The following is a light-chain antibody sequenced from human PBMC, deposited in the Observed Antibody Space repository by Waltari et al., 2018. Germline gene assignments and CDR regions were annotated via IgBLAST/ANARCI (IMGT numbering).Light chain of an antibody. CDR1: SSDIGRYNY. V-gene: IGLV2-14*03. CDR3: SSYTTTSSLLVV. J-gene: IGLJ2*01. CDR2: DVN. Sequence: QSALTQPAPVSGSPGQSITISCTGTSSDIGRYNYVSWYQHHPGKAPKLMIFDVNNRPSGVSNRFSGSKSGNTASLTISGLQAEEEADYYCSSYTTTSSLLVVFGGGTKLTVL.